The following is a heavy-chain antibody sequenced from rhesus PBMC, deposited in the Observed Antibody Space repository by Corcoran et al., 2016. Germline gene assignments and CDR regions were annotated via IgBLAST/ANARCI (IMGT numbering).Heavy chain of an antibody. V-gene: IGHV4-106*01. J-gene: IGHJ1*01. Sequence: QVQLQESGPGLVKPSETLSLTCAVSGGSISDDYYWSWIRQPPGKGLEWIGYIYGSGVGTNYNPSLNTRVTSSIDTSKNQFSLKLSSVTAADTAVYYCARVGGIAAGHAEYFEFWGQGALVTVSS. CDR1: GGSISDDYY. CDR3: ARVGGIAAGHAEYFEF. CDR2: IYGSGVGT. D-gene: IGHD6-13*01.